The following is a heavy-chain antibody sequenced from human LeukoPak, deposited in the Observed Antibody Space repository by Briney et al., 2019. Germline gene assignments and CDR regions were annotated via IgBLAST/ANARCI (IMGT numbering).Heavy chain of an antibody. CDR2: IYYSGST. CDR1: GGSISSGGYY. J-gene: IGHJ4*02. V-gene: IGHV4-31*03. CDR3: ARDKIVLRFLEWTHYFDY. Sequence: SETLSLTCTVSGGSISSGGYYRSWIRQHPGKGLEWIGYIYYSGSTYYNPSLKSRVTISVDTSKNQFSLKLSSVTAADTAVYYCARDKIVLRFLEWTHYFDYWGQGTLVTVSS. D-gene: IGHD3-3*01.